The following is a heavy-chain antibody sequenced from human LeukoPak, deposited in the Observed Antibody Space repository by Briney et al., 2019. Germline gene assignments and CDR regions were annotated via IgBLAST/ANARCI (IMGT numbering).Heavy chain of an antibody. D-gene: IGHD3-10*01. J-gene: IGHJ6*03. CDR1: GFTFSNYG. V-gene: IGHV3-30*02. CDR3: ARVTEYYGSGRRHNYYSYYMDV. Sequence: GGSLRLSCAASGFTFSNYGMHWVRQAPGKGLEWVAFIRHDGSNKYYVDSVKGRFTVSRDNSKNTLYLQMSSLRAEDTAIYYCARVTEYYGSGRRHNYYSYYMDVWGKGTTVTISS. CDR2: IRHDGSNK.